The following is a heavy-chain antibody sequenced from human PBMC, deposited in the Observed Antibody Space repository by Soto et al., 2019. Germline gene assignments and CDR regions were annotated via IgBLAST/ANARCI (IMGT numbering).Heavy chain of an antibody. CDR3: ARGGGVYYFDY. CDR2: IYYSGIT. Sequence: SETLSLTCTVSGGSVSSSGYYWGWIRQSPGKGLEWIGNIYYSGITDYNPSLNSRVTISVDTSRSQFSLKLSSVTAADTAVYYCARGGGVYYFDYWGQGTLVTVSS. D-gene: IGHD2-8*02. CDR1: GGSVSSSGYY. J-gene: IGHJ4*02. V-gene: IGHV4-61*08.